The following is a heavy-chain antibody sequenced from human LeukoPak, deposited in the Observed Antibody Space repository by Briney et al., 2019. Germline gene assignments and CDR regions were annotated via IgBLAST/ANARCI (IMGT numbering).Heavy chain of an antibody. CDR1: GGSISSSSYY. D-gene: IGHD3-22*01. CDR3: ARTYYYDSSGYYSAFDI. V-gene: IGHV4-39*07. J-gene: IGHJ3*02. CDR2: IYYSGST. Sequence: SESLSLTCTVSGGSISSSSYYLGWLRQPPGKGLEWIGSIYYSGSTYYNPSLKSRVTISVDTSKNQFSLKLSSVTAADTAVYYCARTYYYDSSGYYSAFDIWGQGTMVTVSS.